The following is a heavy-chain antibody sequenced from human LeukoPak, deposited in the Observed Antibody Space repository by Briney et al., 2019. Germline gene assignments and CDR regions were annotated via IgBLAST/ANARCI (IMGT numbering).Heavy chain of an antibody. D-gene: IGHD3-10*01. CDR3: AKDLRRRYYFGSGSRGGTFDI. J-gene: IGHJ3*02. V-gene: IGHV3-48*01. Sequence: PGGSLRLSCAVSGFTFSSYSMNWVRQAPGKGLEWVSYISSSSSTIYYADSVKGRFTISRDNYKNTLYLQMNSLRAEDTAVYYCAKDLRRRYYFGSGSRGGTFDIWGQGTMVTVSS. CDR2: ISSSSSTI. CDR1: GFTFSSYS.